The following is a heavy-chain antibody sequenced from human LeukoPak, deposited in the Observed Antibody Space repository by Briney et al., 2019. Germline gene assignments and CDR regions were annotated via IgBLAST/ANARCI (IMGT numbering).Heavy chain of an antibody. J-gene: IGHJ6*02. CDR3: ARVPAAPRLYMDV. CDR2: FDPEDGET. CDR1: GYTLTELS. V-gene: IGHV1-24*01. D-gene: IGHD2-2*01. Sequence: ASVKVSCKVSGYTLTELSMHWVRQAPGKGLEWMGGFDPEDGETIYAQKFQGRVTMTEDTSTDTAYMELSSVTAADTAVYYCARVPAAPRLYMDVWGQGTTVIVSS.